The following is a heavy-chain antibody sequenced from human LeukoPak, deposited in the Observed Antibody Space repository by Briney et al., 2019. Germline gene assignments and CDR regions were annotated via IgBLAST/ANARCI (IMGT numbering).Heavy chain of an antibody. CDR2: IYYSGST. Sequence: SEALSLTCTVSGGSISSNSYYWGWIRQPPGKGLEWIGSIYYSGSTYYNPSLKSRVTISVDTSKNQFSLKLSSVTAADTAVYYCARRDLYSSSTLFDYWGQGTLVTVSS. CDR3: ARRDLYSSSTLFDY. CDR1: GGSISSNSYY. J-gene: IGHJ4*02. V-gene: IGHV4-39*01. D-gene: IGHD6-6*01.